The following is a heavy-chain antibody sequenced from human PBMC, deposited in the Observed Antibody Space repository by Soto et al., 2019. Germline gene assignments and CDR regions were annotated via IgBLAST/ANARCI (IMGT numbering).Heavy chain of an antibody. V-gene: IGHV4-4*07. J-gene: IGHJ4*02. CDR3: ATGRSEVVPGAMNT. CDR1: GDSFSNYY. Sequence: SETLSLTCTVSGDSFSNYYCNWVRKSAGKGLEWIGRIYPTGSTTYNPSLKSRLTMSVDTSKNQFSLRLTSMTAADTAVYYCATGRSEVVPGAMNTRGQGTRIIFAS. CDR2: IYPTGST. D-gene: IGHD2-2*01.